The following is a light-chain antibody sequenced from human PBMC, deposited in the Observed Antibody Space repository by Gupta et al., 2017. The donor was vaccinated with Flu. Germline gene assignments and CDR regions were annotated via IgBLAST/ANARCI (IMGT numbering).Light chain of an antibody. J-gene: IGKJ2*01. V-gene: IGKV3-20*01. CDR1: QSVSSSTY. Sequence: ATLSCIASQSVSSSTYLAWYQQKPGQAPMLLIYGASSRATGIPDRFSGSGSGTDFTLTISRLEPEDFAVYYCQQYGGSSMYTVGQGTKLEIK. CDR3: QQYGGSSMYT. CDR2: GAS.